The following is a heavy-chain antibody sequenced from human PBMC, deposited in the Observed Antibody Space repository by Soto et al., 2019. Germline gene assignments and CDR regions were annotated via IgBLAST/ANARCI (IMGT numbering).Heavy chain of an antibody. CDR2: IDPSDSYT. Sequence: PGESLKISCKGSGYSFTSYWISWVRQMPGKGLEWMGRIDPSDSYTNYSPSFQGHVTISADKSISTAYLQWSSLKASDTAMYYCATTRDYYDSSGYSDYWGQGTLVTVSS. V-gene: IGHV5-10-1*01. J-gene: IGHJ4*02. CDR1: GYSFTSYW. CDR3: ATTRDYYDSSGYSDY. D-gene: IGHD3-22*01.